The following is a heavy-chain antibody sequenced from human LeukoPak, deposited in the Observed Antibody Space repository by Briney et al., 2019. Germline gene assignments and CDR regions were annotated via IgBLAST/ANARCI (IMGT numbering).Heavy chain of an antibody. Sequence: GGSLRLSCAASGFSFSSYSMNWVRQAPAKGLEWVSSISSSSSSCIYYADSVKGRFTISRDNAKNSLYLQMNSLRAEDTAVYYCARVPSLGYCSGGSCLLYYSYYMDVWGKGTTVTVSS. D-gene: IGHD2-15*01. CDR3: ARVPSLGYCSGGSCLLYYSYYMDV. CDR1: GFSFSSYS. CDR2: ISSSSSSCI. V-gene: IGHV3-21*01. J-gene: IGHJ6*03.